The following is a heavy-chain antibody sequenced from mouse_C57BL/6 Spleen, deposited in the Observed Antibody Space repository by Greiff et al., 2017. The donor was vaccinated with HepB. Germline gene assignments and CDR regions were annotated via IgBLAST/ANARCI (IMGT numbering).Heavy chain of an antibody. J-gene: IGHJ4*01. Sequence: EVKLVESGGGLVKPGGSLKLSCAASGFTFSDYGMHWVRQAPEKGLEWVAYISSGSGAIYYADTVKGRFTISRDNAKNTLFLQMNSLRSEDTAMYYCANNWIYDDSSYYAMDYWGQGTSVTVSS. CDR2: ISSGSGAI. D-gene: IGHD1-1*01. V-gene: IGHV5-17*01. CDR1: GFTFSDYG. CDR3: ANNWIYDDSSYYAMDY.